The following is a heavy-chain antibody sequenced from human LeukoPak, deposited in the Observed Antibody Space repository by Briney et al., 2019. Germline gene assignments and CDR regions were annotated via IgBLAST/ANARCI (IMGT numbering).Heavy chain of an antibody. J-gene: IGHJ5*02. Sequence: GESLKISCKGSGYSFTSYWISWVRQMPGKGREWMGRIDPSDSYTNYSPSFQGHVTISADKSISTAYLQWSSLKASDTAMYYCARRGSSWFRFDPWGQGTLVTVSS. CDR1: GYSFTSYW. V-gene: IGHV5-10-1*01. CDR2: IDPSDSYT. D-gene: IGHD6-13*01. CDR3: ARRGSSWFRFDP.